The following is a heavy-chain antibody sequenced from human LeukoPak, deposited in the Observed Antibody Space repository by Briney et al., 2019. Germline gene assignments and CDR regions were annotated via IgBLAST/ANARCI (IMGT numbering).Heavy chain of an antibody. J-gene: IGHJ4*02. Sequence: PGGSLRLSCAASGFTFSSYAMSWVRQAPGKGLEWVSAISGSGASTYYADSVKGRFTISRDNSKNTLYVQMNSLRAEDTAVYYCARRGKGTDYWGQGTLVTVSS. D-gene: IGHD3-10*01. V-gene: IGHV3-23*01. CDR3: ARRGKGTDY. CDR1: GFTFSSYA. CDR2: ISGSGAST.